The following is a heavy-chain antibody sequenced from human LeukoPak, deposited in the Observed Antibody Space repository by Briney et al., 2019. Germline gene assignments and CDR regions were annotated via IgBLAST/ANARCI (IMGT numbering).Heavy chain of an antibody. CDR1: GIAFSTYW. J-gene: IGHJ4*02. V-gene: IGHV3-74*01. CDR2: ISTDGSNT. CDR3: ATGRGTPLGF. Sequence: GGSLRLSCAASGIAFSTYWMHWVRQAPGKGLVWISRISTDGSNTFYADSVKGRFIVSRDNAENALYLQMDNLRAEDTAMYYCATGRGTPLGFWGQGALVTVSS. D-gene: IGHD1-26*01.